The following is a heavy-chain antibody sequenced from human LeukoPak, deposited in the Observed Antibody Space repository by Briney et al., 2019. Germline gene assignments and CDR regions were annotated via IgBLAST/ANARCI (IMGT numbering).Heavy chain of an antibody. D-gene: IGHD6-19*01. CDR3: AKGEEGIAVAGLDY. CDR2: ISGSGGST. V-gene: IGHV3-23*01. Sequence: GGSLRHSCAASGFTFSSYAMSWVRQAPGKGLEWVSAISGSGGSTYYADSVKGRFTISRDNSKNTLYLQMNSLRAEDTAVYYCAKGEEGIAVAGLDYWGQGTLVTVSS. CDR1: GFTFSSYA. J-gene: IGHJ4*02.